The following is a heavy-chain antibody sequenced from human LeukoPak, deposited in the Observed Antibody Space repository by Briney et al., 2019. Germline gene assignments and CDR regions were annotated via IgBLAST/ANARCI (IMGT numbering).Heavy chain of an antibody. CDR3: ATIVPDVVATLTFDY. V-gene: IGHV3-74*01. D-gene: IGHD2-15*01. CDR2: INTDGSRT. CDR1: GLNFDDSA. Sequence: PGGSLRLSCVASGLNFDDSAMHWVRQAPGKGLVWVSRINTDGSRTSYADSVKGRFTISRDNSKNTLYLQMNSLRAEDTAVYYCATIVPDVVATLTFDYWGQGTLVTVSS. J-gene: IGHJ4*02.